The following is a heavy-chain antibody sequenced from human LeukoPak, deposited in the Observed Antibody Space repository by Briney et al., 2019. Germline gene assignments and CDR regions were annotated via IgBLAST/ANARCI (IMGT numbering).Heavy chain of an antibody. CDR1: RFTFSNYW. V-gene: IGHV3-7*01. Sequence: GGSLRLSCAASRFTFSNYWMSWVRQAPGKGLEWVANIKQDGSEKYYVDSVKGRFTISRDNAKNSVYLQMNSLRAEDTAAYYCARGPWGDYYDSSGYYYFDYWGQGTLVTVSS. D-gene: IGHD3-22*01. CDR2: IKQDGSEK. J-gene: IGHJ4*02. CDR3: ARGPWGDYYDSSGYYYFDY.